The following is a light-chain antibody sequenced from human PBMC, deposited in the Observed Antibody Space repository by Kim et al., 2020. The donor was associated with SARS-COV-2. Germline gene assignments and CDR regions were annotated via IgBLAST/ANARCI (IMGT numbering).Light chain of an antibody. CDR1: SLRSYY. CDR3: NSRDSSGNHVV. Sequence: LGQTSKITCQGDSLRSYYASWYQQKPGQAPVLVIYGKNNRPSGIPDRFSGSSSGNAASLTITGAQAEDEADYYCNSRDSSGNHVVFGGGTQLTVL. J-gene: IGLJ2*01. V-gene: IGLV3-19*01. CDR2: GKN.